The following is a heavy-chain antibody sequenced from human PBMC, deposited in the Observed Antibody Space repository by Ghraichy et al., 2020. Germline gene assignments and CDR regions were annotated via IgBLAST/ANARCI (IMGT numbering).Heavy chain of an antibody. V-gene: IGHV3-72*01. CDR2: SKNRPHSFAT. Sequence: GGSLRLSCATSGFTFSDVFIDWVRQAPGKGLEWIGRSKNRPHSFATEYAASLIGRFTISRDESKNSVFLHMGSLKTEDTAVYYCAAIRDFYGDWGQGTMVTVSS. CDR3: AAIRDFYGD. D-gene: IGHD2-21*02. CDR1: GFTFSDVF. J-gene: IGHJ4*02.